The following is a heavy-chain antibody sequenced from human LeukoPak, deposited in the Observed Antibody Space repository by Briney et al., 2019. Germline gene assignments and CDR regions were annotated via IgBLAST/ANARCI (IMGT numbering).Heavy chain of an antibody. Sequence: ASVKVSCKSSGYTFTGYYMHWVRQAPGQGLELMGWFNPNSGGTNYAQKFQVRVTMTRDTSNSTAYMELSRLRSDDTAVYYCARVPYDSSGYYSDWYFDLWGRGTLVTVSS. CDR3: ARVPYDSSGYYSDWYFDL. CDR1: GYTFTGYY. CDR2: FNPNSGGT. J-gene: IGHJ2*01. D-gene: IGHD3-22*01. V-gene: IGHV1-2*02.